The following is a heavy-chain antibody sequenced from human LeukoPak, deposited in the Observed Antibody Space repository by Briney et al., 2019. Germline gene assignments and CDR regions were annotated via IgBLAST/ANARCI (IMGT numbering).Heavy chain of an antibody. D-gene: IGHD2-2*01. CDR1: GYSFTTYW. V-gene: IGHV5-51*01. J-gene: IGHJ4*02. CDR2: IYPGESQI. CDR3: ARHFSVDSTSSHFDY. Sequence: PGGSLKISCKASGYSFTTYWIGWVRQPPGKGLEWVGFIYPGESQIRYSPSFQGQVTISADKSISTAYLQWSSLKASDTAMYYCARHFSVDSTSSHFDYWGQGTWVTVSS.